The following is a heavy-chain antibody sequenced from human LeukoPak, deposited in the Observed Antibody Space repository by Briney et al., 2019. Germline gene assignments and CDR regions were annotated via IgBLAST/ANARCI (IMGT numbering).Heavy chain of an antibody. J-gene: IGHJ6*02. CDR1: GFTFSNYG. Sequence: GGSLRLSCAASGFTFSNYGMHWVRQAPGKGLEWVAVISYDESDKYYEDSVKGRFTISRDNSKNTLYLQMNSLRPEDTAVYYCAKGVVAATNAAYYGMDVWGQGTTVTVSS. D-gene: IGHD2-15*01. V-gene: IGHV3-30*18. CDR2: ISYDESDK. CDR3: AKGVVAATNAAYYGMDV.